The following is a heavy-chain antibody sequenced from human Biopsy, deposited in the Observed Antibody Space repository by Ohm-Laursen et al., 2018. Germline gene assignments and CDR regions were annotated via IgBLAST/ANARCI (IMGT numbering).Heavy chain of an antibody. CDR3: ARTPGKAVAGRFLDL. D-gene: IGHD6-19*01. CDR2: IYSSGGS. V-gene: IGHV4-4*07. J-gene: IGHJ2*01. CDR1: GGSTNDYF. Sequence: SDTLSLTCSVSGGSTNDYFWSWIRQPAGETLEWIGRIYSSGGSSYNPSLKSRISMSMDTSNNQFSLTLTSVTGADTAVYYCARTPGKAVAGRFLDLWGRGTLVTVSS.